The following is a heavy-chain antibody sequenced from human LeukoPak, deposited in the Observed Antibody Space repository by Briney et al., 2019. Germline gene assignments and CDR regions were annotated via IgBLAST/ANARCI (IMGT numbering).Heavy chain of an antibody. Sequence: PSQTLSLTCTVSGGSISSGDYYWSWIRQPPGKGLEWIGYIYYSGSTYYNPSLKSRVTISVDTSKNQFSLKLSSVTAADTAVYYCVGQTPTTYYDFWSGYYDYWGQGTLVTVSS. J-gene: IGHJ4*02. V-gene: IGHV4-30-4*08. CDR2: IYYSGST. CDR1: GGSISSGDYY. CDR3: VGQTPTTYYDFWSGYYDY. D-gene: IGHD3-3*01.